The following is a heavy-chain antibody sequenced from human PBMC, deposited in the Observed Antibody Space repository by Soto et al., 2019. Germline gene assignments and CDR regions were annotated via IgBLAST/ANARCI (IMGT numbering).Heavy chain of an antibody. CDR1: GGSISSGGYY. J-gene: IGHJ4*02. CDR2: IFYSGST. CDR3: ASAPGDYVDH. V-gene: IGHV4-31*03. Sequence: QVQLQESGPGLVKPSQTLSLTCTVSGGSISSGGYYWSWIRQHPGKGLEWSGYIFYSGSTYYNPSLXSXVXIXIDTPKIQFPRKLSSVPGADTAVYYCASAPGDYVDHSGQGTMATVSS.